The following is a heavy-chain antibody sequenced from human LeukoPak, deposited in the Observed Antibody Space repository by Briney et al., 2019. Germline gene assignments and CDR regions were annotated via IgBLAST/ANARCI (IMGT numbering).Heavy chain of an antibody. CDR3: ARDEAREWGDILTGYFKTPYYYYYYYMDV. D-gene: IGHD3-9*01. Sequence: GASVKVSCKASGYTFTSYGINWVRQAPGQGLEWMGWISAYNGNTNYAQKLQGRVTMTTDTSTSTAYMELRSLRSDDTAVYYCARDEAREWGDILTGYFKTPYYYYYYYMDVWGKGTTVTVSS. V-gene: IGHV1-18*01. J-gene: IGHJ6*03. CDR2: ISAYNGNT. CDR1: GYTFTSYG.